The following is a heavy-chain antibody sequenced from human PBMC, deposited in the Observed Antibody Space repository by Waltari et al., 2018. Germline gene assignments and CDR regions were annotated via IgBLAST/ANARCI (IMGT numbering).Heavy chain of an antibody. D-gene: IGHD3-22*01. CDR1: GGHFSRYT. V-gene: IGHV1-69*02. CDR2: IIPILGIA. CDR3: ARVSGYYDSSGYPDYGMDV. J-gene: IGHJ6*02. Sequence: QVQLVQSGAEVKKPGSSVKVYCKASGGHFSRYTISWVRQAPGQGLEWMGRIIPILGIANYAQKFQGRVTITADKSTSTAYMELSSLRSEDTAVYYCARVSGYYDSSGYPDYGMDVWGQGTTVTVSS.